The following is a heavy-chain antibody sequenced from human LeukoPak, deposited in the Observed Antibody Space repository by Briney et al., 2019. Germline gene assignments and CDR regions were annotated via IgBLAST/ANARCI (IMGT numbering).Heavy chain of an antibody. CDR3: ARSSERGYSGYDQDY. V-gene: IGHV1-69*01. J-gene: IGHJ4*02. CDR2: IIPIFGTA. Sequence: SVKVSCKASGGTFSSYAISWVRQAPGQGLEWMGGIIPIFGTANYAQKFQGRVTITADESTSTAYMELSSLRPEDTAVYYCARSSERGYSGYDQDYWGQGTLVTVSS. CDR1: GGTFSSYA. D-gene: IGHD5-12*01.